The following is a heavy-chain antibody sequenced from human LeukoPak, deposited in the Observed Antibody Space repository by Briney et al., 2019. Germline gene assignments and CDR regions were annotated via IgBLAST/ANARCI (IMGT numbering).Heavy chain of an antibody. CDR1: GFTFSSYG. D-gene: IGHD3-3*01. V-gene: IGHV3-33*01. J-gene: IGHJ4*02. CDR3: ARDRSYDFWSGYSTPDY. Sequence: QPXGSLRLSCXASGFTFSSYGMHWVRQAPGKGLEWVAVIWYDGSNKYYADSVKGRFTISRDNSKNTLDLQMNSLRAEDTAVYYCARDRSYDFWSGYSTPDYWGQGTLVTVSS. CDR2: IWYDGSNK.